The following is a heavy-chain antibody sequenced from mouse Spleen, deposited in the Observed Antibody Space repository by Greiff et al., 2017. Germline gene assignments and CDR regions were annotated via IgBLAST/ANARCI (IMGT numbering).Heavy chain of an antibody. CDR3: ARHYYYGSSSYFDY. V-gene: IGHV5-9*04. CDR2: ISSGGGNT. D-gene: IGHD1-1*01. CDR1: GFTFSSYA. Sequence: EVNLVESGGGLVKLGGSLKLSCAASGFTFSSYAMSWVRQTPEKRLEWVATISSGGGNTYYPDSVKGRFTISRDNAKNTLYLQMSSLKSEDTAMYYCARHYYYGSSSYFDYWGQGTTLTVSS. J-gene: IGHJ2*01.